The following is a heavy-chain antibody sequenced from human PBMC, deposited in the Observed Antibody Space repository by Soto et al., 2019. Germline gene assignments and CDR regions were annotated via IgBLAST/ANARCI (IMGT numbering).Heavy chain of an antibody. CDR1: GFTFSNYW. D-gene: IGHD4-17*01. CDR2: IKQDGSQK. J-gene: IGHJ4*01. CDR3: ARDTVTRSD. Sequence: EVQLVESGGGLVQPGGSLRLSCAASGFTFSNYWMTWVRQVPGKGLQWVANIKQDGSQKYYVDSVKGRFTISRDNAKNSLYLQMNSLRADDTAVYYCARDTVTRSDWWHGTLVSVS. V-gene: IGHV3-7*04.